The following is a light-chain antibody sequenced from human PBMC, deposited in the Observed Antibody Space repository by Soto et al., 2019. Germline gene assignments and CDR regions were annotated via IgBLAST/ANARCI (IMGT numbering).Light chain of an antibody. V-gene: IGLV2-14*01. CDR3: SSYTSSSTLMV. CDR2: DVS. CDR1: SSDVGGYNY. Sequence: QSALTQPASVSGSPGQSITISCTGTSSDVGGYNYVSWYQQHPGKAPKLMIYDVSNRPSGVSNRFSGSKSGNTASLTISGLQPEAEADYYCSSYTSSSTLMVFGGGTKLTVL. J-gene: IGLJ2*01.